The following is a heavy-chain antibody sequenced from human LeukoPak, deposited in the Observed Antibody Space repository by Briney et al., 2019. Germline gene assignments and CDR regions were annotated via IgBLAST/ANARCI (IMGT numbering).Heavy chain of an antibody. Sequence: SETLSLTCTVSGGSISSSSYYWGWIRQPPGKGLEWIGEIYHSGSTNYNPSLKSRVTISVDKSKNQFSLKLSSVTVADTAVYYCARKRVVAATQIYAFDIWGQGTMVTVSS. V-gene: IGHV4-39*07. CDR3: ARKRVVAATQIYAFDI. CDR2: IYHSGST. CDR1: GGSISSSSYY. D-gene: IGHD2-15*01. J-gene: IGHJ3*02.